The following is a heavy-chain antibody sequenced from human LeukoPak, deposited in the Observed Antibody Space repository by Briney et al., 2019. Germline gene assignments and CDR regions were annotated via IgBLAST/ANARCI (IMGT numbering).Heavy chain of an antibody. CDR3: AREQIFGVVIVKSYFDF. D-gene: IGHD3-3*01. CDR2: IKQDGSEK. Sequence: GGSLRPSCVASGFAINTNYMNWVRQAPGKGLEWVANIKQDGSEKYYVDSVKGRFTISRDNAKNSLYLQVDSLRAEDRAVYYCAREQIFGVVIVKSYFDFWGQGTLVTVSS. CDR1: GFAINTNY. V-gene: IGHV3-7*01. J-gene: IGHJ4*02.